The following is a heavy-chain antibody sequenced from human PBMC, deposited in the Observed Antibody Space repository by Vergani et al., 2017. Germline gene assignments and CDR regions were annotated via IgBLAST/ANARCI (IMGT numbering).Heavy chain of an antibody. CDR2: ISYDGTQK. CDR1: GYTSSYYG. D-gene: IGHD1-1*01. CDR3: ATKSCGTPGCQIGYFRE. Sequence: QVQLVESGGGLVKPGGSLRLSCAASGYTSSYYGMHWVRQAPGKGLEWVAVISYDGTQKYYADSVKGRFTISRDNSKSTLYLQMNSLRTEDTAVYYCATKSCGTPGCQIGYFREWGQGTLVTVSS. J-gene: IGHJ1*01. V-gene: IGHV3-30*03.